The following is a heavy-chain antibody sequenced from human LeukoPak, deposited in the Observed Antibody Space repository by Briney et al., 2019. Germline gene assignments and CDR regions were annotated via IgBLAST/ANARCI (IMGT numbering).Heavy chain of an antibody. CDR1: GFTLSSYE. CDR3: AKDGDSTGYYSSYYNHMDV. V-gene: IGHV3-23*01. CDR2: VDYSGGDT. Sequence: GGSLRLSCIASGFTLSSYEMSWIRQAPGKGLEWVSSVDYSGGDTHYADSVMGRFTISRDNSKNTVYLQMNSLRAEDTAIYYCAKDGDSTGYYSSYYNHMDVWGKGTSVTISS. J-gene: IGHJ6*03. D-gene: IGHD3-22*01.